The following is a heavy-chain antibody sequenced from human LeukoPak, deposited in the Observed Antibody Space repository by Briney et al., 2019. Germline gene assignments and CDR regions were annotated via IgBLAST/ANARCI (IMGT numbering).Heavy chain of an antibody. CDR1: GGSFSGYY. Sequence: SETLSLTCAVYGGSFSGYYWSWIRQPPGKGLEWIGEINHSGSTNYNPSLKSRVTISVDTSKNQFSLKLRSVTAADTAVYYCARKVHSSGYYRRYTWFDPWGQGTLVTVSS. CDR2: INHSGST. J-gene: IGHJ5*02. D-gene: IGHD3-22*01. CDR3: ARKVHSSGYYRRYTWFDP. V-gene: IGHV4-34*01.